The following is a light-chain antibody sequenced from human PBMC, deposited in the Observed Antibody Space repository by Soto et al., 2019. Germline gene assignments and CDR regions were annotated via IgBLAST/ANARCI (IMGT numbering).Light chain of an antibody. J-gene: IGLJ1*01. Sequence: QSAVAQPASVSGSPGQSITISCTGTSSYVGGYKYVSWFQQHPGKAPRLMIYEVSNRPSGISPRFSGSKSGKTASLTISGLQAEDEADYYCSSYTTSSTLYVFGTGTKVTVL. V-gene: IGLV2-14*01. CDR1: SSYVGGYKY. CDR3: SSYTTSSTLYV. CDR2: EVS.